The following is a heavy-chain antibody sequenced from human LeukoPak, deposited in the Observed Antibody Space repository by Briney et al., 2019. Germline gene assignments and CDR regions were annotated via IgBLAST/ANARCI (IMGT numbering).Heavy chain of an antibody. J-gene: IGHJ4*02. CDR2: ISWDGGMT. CDR1: GFTFDDYT. D-gene: IGHD2-21*02. V-gene: IGHV3-43*01. CDR3: AKDGAYCGGDCYPWVDY. Sequence: GGSLRLSCAASGFTFDDYTMHWVRQAPGKGLEWVSLISWDGGMTYYADSVKGRFTISRDNSKNSLYLQMNSLTTEDTALYYCAKDGAYCGGDCYPWVDYWGQGTLVTVSS.